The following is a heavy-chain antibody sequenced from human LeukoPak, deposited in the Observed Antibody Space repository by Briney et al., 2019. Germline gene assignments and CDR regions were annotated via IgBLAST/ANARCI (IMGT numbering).Heavy chain of an antibody. V-gene: IGHV4-4*07. CDR3: AREGYDILTGYYMGYFDY. J-gene: IGHJ4*02. Sequence: SETLSLTCTVSGGSISSYYWSWIRQPAGKGLEWIGRIYTSGSTNYNPSLESRVTMSVDTSKNQFSLKLSSVTAADTAVYYCAREGYDILTGYYMGYFDYWGQGTLVTVSS. CDR2: IYTSGST. CDR1: GGSISSYY. D-gene: IGHD3-9*01.